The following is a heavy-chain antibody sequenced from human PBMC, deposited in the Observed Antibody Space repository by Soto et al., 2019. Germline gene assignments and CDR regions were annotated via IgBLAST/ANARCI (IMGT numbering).Heavy chain of an antibody. CDR2: MNPNRGNT. CDR1: GYTFTNYD. CDR3: AGMSWVKLRGATYNYYGLDV. J-gene: IGHJ6*02. V-gene: IGHV1-8*01. D-gene: IGHD2-21*01. Sequence: QVQLVQSGAEVKKPGASVKVSCKASGYTFTNYDINWVRQAPGQGLEWMGWMNPNRGNTGYAQKFQGRVTMTRNTSIGTAYMEVSSLRSEDTAVYYCAGMSWVKLRGATYNYYGLDVWGQGTTVTVSS.